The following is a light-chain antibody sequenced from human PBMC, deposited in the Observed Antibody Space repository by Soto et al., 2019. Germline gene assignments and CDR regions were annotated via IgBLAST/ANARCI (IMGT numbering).Light chain of an antibody. CDR1: QGVSRK. CDR3: QQYHTWPLT. Sequence: DIVMTQSPATLSVAPGERVTFSCRASQGVSRKLAWYQHKPGQAPRLLISGASTGATGIPARFSGSGSRTEFNLTISSLQSEDCAIYYCQQYHTWPLTFGGGTKVEIK. V-gene: IGKV3-15*01. CDR2: GAS. J-gene: IGKJ4*01.